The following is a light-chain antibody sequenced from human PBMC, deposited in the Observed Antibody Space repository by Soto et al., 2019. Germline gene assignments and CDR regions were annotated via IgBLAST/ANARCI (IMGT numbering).Light chain of an antibody. J-gene: IGLJ2*01. Sequence: QSALTQPASVSGSPGQSITISCIGTSSDVGSYNLVSWYQQHPGKAPKVLIYEVSERPSGVSNRFSGSKSGNTASLTISGLQAEDEAEYNCCSYAGSRTHVLFGGGTKLTVL. V-gene: IGLV2-23*02. CDR3: CSYAGSRTHVL. CDR2: EVS. CDR1: SSDVGSYNL.